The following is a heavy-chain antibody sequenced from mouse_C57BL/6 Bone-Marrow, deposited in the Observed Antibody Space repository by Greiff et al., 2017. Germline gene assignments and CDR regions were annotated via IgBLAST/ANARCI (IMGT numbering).Heavy chain of an antibody. CDR1: GFNFTDYY. V-gene: IGHV14-1*01. J-gene: IGHJ2*01. D-gene: IGHD1-1*01. CDR3: TTQGGSYGSSYDDY. Sequence: LVESGAELVRPGASVKLSCTASGFNFTDYYMHWVKQRPVQGLEWIGRIDPEDGDTEYAPKFQGKANMTADTSSNTAYLQLSSLTSEDSAVYYCTTQGGSYGSSYDDYWGKGTTLTVSS. CDR2: IDPEDGDT.